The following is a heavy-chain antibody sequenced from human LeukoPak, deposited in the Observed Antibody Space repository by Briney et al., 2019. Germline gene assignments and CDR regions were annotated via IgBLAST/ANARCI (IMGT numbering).Heavy chain of an antibody. Sequence: GGSLRLSCAASGFTFSSYAMSWVRQAPGKGLEWVSAISDSGGSTYYADSVKGRFTISRDNSKNTLYLQMNSLRAEDTAVYYCGSSGCTQGPCFDYWGQGTLVTVSS. CDR3: GSSGCTQGPCFDY. CDR1: GFTFSSYA. V-gene: IGHV3-23*01. J-gene: IGHJ4*02. CDR2: ISDSGGST. D-gene: IGHD6-19*01.